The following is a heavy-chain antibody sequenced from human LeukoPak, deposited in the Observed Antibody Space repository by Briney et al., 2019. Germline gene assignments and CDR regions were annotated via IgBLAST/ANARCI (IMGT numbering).Heavy chain of an antibody. CDR1: GFTFSSYA. Sequence: GGSLRLSCAASGFTFSSYAMSWVRQAPGKGLEWVSAISGSGGSTYYADSVKGRFTISRDNSKNMLYLQTNSLRAEDTAVYYCAKERMPNYYDSSGYQPFDYWGQGTLVTVSS. D-gene: IGHD3-22*01. CDR3: AKERMPNYYDSSGYQPFDY. CDR2: ISGSGGST. V-gene: IGHV3-23*01. J-gene: IGHJ4*02.